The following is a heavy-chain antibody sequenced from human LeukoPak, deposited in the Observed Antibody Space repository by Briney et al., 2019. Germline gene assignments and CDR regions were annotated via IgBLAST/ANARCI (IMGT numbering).Heavy chain of an antibody. CDR3: ARVGRSIYYYYYMDV. V-gene: IGHV4-39*07. D-gene: IGHD3-10*01. Sequence: SETLSLTCTVSGGSISSSSYYWGWIRQPPGKGLEWIGSIYYTGSTYYNPSLKSRVTISVDKSKMQFSLNLYSVTAADTAVYYCARVGRSIYYYYYMDVWGKGTTVTVSS. J-gene: IGHJ6*03. CDR1: GGSISSSSYY. CDR2: IYYTGST.